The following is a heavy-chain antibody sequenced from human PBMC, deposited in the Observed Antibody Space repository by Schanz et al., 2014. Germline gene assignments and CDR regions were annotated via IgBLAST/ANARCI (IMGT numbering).Heavy chain of an antibody. CDR1: GFTFDPYA. D-gene: IGHD1-26*01. V-gene: IGHV3-48*01. CDR2: ISSSSSTI. Sequence: AQLVESGGGVVQPGRSLRLSCVASGFTFDPYAMHWLRQSPGKGLEWVSYISSSSSTIYYADSVKGRFTISRDNAKNSLYLQMNSLRAEDTGVYYCARDMTSMGESGFYYYGMDVWGQGTTATVSS. CDR3: ARDMTSMGESGFYYYGMDV. J-gene: IGHJ6*02.